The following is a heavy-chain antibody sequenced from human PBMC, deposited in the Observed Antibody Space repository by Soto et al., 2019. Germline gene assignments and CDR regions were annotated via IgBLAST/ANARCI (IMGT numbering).Heavy chain of an antibody. Sequence: EVQLVESGGGLVQPGGSLRLSCAASGFTFSSYWMSWVRQAPGKGPEWVANIKQDATEKYYMDSVKGRFTVSRDNAKKSLYLQMNSLRAEDTAVYYCATTDVDYWGQGTLVTVSS. D-gene: IGHD1-1*01. J-gene: IGHJ4*02. CDR3: ATTDVDY. V-gene: IGHV3-7*01. CDR2: IKQDATEK. CDR1: GFTFSSYW.